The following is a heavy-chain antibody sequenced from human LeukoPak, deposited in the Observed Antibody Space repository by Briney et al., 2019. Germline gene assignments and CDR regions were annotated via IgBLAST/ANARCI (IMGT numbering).Heavy chain of an antibody. J-gene: IGHJ5*02. CDR3: ARVHTMVRGVMPNWFDP. V-gene: IGHV4-38-2*02. Sequence: PSETLSLTCTVSGYSISSGYYWGWIRQPPGKGREWIGSIYRSGSTYYNPSLKSRVTISVDTSKNQFSLKLSSVTAADTAVYYCARVHTMVRGVMPNWFDPWGQGTLVTVSS. CDR2: IYRSGST. CDR1: GYSISSGYY. D-gene: IGHD3-10*01.